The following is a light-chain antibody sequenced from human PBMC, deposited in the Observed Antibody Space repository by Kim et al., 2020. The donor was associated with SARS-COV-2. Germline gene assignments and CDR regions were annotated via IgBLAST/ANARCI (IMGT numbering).Light chain of an antibody. CDR2: GAS. CDR1: QTITNNY. Sequence: EIVLTQSPGTVSLSPGERATLSCRASQTITNNYLAWYQQKLGQAPRIVIHGASNRSTGIPARFSGSGSGTDFTLTISRLEPEDFAVYYCQRYNNAPRTFGQGTKVDIK. J-gene: IGKJ1*01. V-gene: IGKV3-20*01. CDR3: QRYNNAPRT.